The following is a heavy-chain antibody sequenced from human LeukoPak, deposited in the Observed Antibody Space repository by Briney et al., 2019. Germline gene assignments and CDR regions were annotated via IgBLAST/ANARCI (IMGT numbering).Heavy chain of an antibody. CDR2: ISYDGSNK. V-gene: IGHV3-30-3*01. Sequence: GRSLRLSCAASGFTFSSYAMHWVRQAPGKGLEWVAVISYDGSNKYYADSVKGRFTISRDNSKNTLYLQMNSLRAEDTAVYYCARDRRAWNYLSRWFDPWGQGTLVTVSS. J-gene: IGHJ5*02. CDR3: ARDRRAWNYLSRWFDP. CDR1: GFTFSSYA. D-gene: IGHD1-7*01.